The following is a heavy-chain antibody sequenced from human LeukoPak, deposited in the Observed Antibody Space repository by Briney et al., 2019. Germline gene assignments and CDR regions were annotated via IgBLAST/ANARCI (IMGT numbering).Heavy chain of an antibody. D-gene: IGHD6-6*01. CDR3: ARDSSSQLYYGMDV. CDR2: ISSSSSYI. Sequence: GGSLRLSCAASGFTFSSYSMNWVRQAPGKGLEWVSSISSSSSYIYYADSVKGRFTISRDNAKNSLYLQMNSLRAEDTAVYYCARDSSSQLYYGMDVWGQGTLVTVSS. J-gene: IGHJ6*02. V-gene: IGHV3-21*01. CDR1: GFTFSSYS.